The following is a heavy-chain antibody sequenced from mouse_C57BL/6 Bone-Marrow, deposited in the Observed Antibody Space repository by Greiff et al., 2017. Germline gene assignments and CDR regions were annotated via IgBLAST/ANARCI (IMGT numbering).Heavy chain of an antibody. CDR3: ARVFAY. Sequence: DVKLVESGGDLVKPGGSLKLSCAASGFTFSSYGMSWVRQTPDKRLEWVATISSGGSYTYYPDSVKGRFTISRANAKNTLYLQMSSLKSEDTAMYYCARVFAYWGQGTLVTVSA. V-gene: IGHV5-6*02. J-gene: IGHJ3*01. CDR2: ISSGGSYT. CDR1: GFTFSSYG.